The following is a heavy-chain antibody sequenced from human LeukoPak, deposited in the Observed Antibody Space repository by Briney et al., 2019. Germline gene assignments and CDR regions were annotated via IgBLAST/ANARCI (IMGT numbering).Heavy chain of an antibody. D-gene: IGHD4-17*01. V-gene: IGHV4-59*01. CDR3: ARRRGGDYGMYYYYYMDV. Sequence: SETLSLTCTVSGGSINNYYWSWIRQPPGRGLEWIGYIYYSGSTNYNPSLKSRVTISVDTSKNQFSLKLSSVTAADTAVYYCARRRGGDYGMYYYYYMDVWGKGTTVTVSS. CDR2: IYYSGST. J-gene: IGHJ6*03. CDR1: GGSINNYY.